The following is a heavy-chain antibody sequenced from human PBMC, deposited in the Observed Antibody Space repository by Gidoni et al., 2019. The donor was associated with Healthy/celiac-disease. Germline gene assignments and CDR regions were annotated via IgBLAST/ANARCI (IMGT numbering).Heavy chain of an antibody. D-gene: IGHD1-7*01. CDR3: ARAENWNYANWFDP. Sequence: QVQLVESGGGVVQPGRSLRLSCAASGFTFSSYGMHWVRRAPGKGLEWVAVISYDGSNKYYADSVKGRFTISRDNSKNTLYLQMNSLRAEDTAVYYCARAENWNYANWFDPWGQGTLVTVSS. V-gene: IGHV3-30*03. CDR2: ISYDGSNK. J-gene: IGHJ5*02. CDR1: GFTFSSYG.